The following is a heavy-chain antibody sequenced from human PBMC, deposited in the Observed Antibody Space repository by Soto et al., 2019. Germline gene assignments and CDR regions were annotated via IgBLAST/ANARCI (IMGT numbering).Heavy chain of an antibody. J-gene: IGHJ4*02. CDR1: GFTFSSYA. D-gene: IGHD6-13*01. Sequence: QVQLVESGGGVVQPGRSLRLSCAASGFTFSSYAMHWVRQAPGKGLEWVAIISYDASNKYYADSVKGRFTISRDNSKSTLYLQMNSLRTEDTAVYYCARGYSSSSAAFDYWGQGTLVTVS. CDR2: ISYDASNK. CDR3: ARGYSSSSAAFDY. V-gene: IGHV3-30-3*01.